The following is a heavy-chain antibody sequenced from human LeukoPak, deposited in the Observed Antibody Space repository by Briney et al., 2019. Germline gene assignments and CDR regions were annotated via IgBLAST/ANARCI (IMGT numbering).Heavy chain of an antibody. CDR1: GYSFSNYW. Sequence: GESLKISCKGSGYSFSNYWIGWVRQMPGKGLEWMGIIYPGDSDTRYSPSFQGQVTISADKSISTAYLQRSGLKASDTAMYYCARHHLNSGDAFEIWGQGTMVTVSS. CDR3: ARHHLNSGDAFEI. J-gene: IGHJ3*02. CDR2: IYPGDSDT. V-gene: IGHV5-51*01. D-gene: IGHD1-26*01.